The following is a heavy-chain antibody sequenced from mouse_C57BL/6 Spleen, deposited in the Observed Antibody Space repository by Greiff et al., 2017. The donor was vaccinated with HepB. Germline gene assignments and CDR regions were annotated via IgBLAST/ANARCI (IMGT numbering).Heavy chain of an antibody. J-gene: IGHJ3*01. CDR2: ISYSGST. V-gene: IGHV3-8*01. Sequence: EVMLVESGPGLAKPSQTLSLTCSVTGYSITSDYWNWIRKFPGNKLEYMGYISYSGSTYYNPSLKSRISITRDTSKNQYYLQLNSVTTEDTATYYRARSFDGYYAWFAYWGQGTLVTVSA. CDR3: ARSFDGYYAWFAY. D-gene: IGHD2-3*01. CDR1: GYSITSDY.